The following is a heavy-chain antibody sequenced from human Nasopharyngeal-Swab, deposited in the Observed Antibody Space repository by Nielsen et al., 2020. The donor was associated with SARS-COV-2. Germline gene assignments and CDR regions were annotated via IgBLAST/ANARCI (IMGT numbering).Heavy chain of an antibody. D-gene: IGHD3-16*01. Sequence: ASVKVSCKASGYTFTSYGISWVRQAPGQGLEWMGWISAYNGNTNYAQKLQGRVTVTRNTSISTAYMELSSLRSEDTAVYYCARELGEDYWGQGTLVTVSS. V-gene: IGHV1-18*01. CDR1: GYTFTSYG. CDR2: ISAYNGNT. CDR3: ARELGEDY. J-gene: IGHJ4*02.